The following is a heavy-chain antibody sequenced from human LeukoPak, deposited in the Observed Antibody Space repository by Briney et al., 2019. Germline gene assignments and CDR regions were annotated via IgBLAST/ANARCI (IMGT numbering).Heavy chain of an antibody. D-gene: IGHD2-2*01. J-gene: IGHJ6*03. V-gene: IGHV1-2*02. Sequence: ASVKVSCKASGYTFTAYYMHWVRQAPGQGLEWMGWINPNSGGTNYAQKFQGRVTMTRDTSISTAYMELSRLRSDDTAVYYCARGPDCSSTSCYYYYMDVWGKGTTVTVSS. CDR1: GYTFTAYY. CDR2: INPNSGGT. CDR3: ARGPDCSSTSCYYYYMDV.